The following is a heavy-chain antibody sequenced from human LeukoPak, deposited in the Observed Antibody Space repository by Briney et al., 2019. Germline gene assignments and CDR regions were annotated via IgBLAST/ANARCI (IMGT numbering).Heavy chain of an antibody. V-gene: IGHV4-31*03. CDR3: ARVLSDYYGYYFDY. J-gene: IGHJ4*02. D-gene: IGHD3-10*01. CDR1: GGSISSGGYY. CDR2: IYYSGST. Sequence: SETLSLTCTVSGGSISSGGYYWSWIRQHPGKGLEWIGYIYYSGSTYYNPSLKSRVIISVDTSKNQFSLKLSSVTAADTAVYYCARVLSDYYGYYFDYWGQGTLVTVSS.